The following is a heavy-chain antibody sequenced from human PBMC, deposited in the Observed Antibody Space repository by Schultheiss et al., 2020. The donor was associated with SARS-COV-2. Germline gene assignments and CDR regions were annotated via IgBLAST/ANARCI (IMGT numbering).Heavy chain of an antibody. J-gene: IGHJ4*02. Sequence: GGSLRLSCAASGFTFSSYAMSWVRQAPGKGLEWVSSISSSSSYIYYADSVKGRFTISRDNAKNSLYLQMNSLRAEDTAVYYCARGAYCGGDCSVDYWGQGTLVTVSS. V-gene: IGHV3-21*04. CDR2: ISSSSSYI. D-gene: IGHD2-21*02. CDR1: GFTFSSYA. CDR3: ARGAYCGGDCSVDY.